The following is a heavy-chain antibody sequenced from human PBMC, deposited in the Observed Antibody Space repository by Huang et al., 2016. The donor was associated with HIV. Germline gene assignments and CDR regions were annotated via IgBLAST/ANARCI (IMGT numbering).Heavy chain of an antibody. CDR3: ARDLVTEWELLQFDY. D-gene: IGHD1-26*01. CDR2: RYYSGST. Sequence: QVQLQESGPGLVKPSETLSLTCTVSGGSSSSHYWSWIRQPPVEGLEWIGSRYYSGSTNYDPSLKSRVTISVDTSKNQFSLKLSSVTAADTAVYYCARDLVTEWELLQFDYWGQGTLVTVSS. J-gene: IGHJ4*02. V-gene: IGHV4-59*11. CDR1: GGSSSSHY.